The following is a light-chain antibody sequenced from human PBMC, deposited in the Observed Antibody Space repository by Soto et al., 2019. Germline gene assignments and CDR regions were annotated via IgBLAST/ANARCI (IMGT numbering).Light chain of an antibody. J-gene: IGKJ1*01. V-gene: IGKV1-33*01. Sequence: IQLTQATSSLSKSVGDRESITCQASQNINNYLNWYQQKPGRAPKLLIYDASNLEAGVPSRFRVSGSGTDFTFTITRLQPEDIATYYCQKYNSAPWTFGQGTKVEIK. CDR3: QKYNSAPWT. CDR1: QNINNY. CDR2: DAS.